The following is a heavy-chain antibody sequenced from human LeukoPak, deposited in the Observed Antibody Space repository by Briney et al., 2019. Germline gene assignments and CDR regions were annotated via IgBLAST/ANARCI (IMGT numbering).Heavy chain of an antibody. V-gene: IGHV4-61*02. CDR1: GGSISSGSYS. J-gene: IGHJ4*02. CDR3: ARDGRVDYGDYTFDY. CDR2: IYTSGST. Sequence: SETLSLTCTVSGGSISSGSYSWSWIRQPAGKGLEWIGRIYTSGSTNYNPSLKSRVTISVDTFKNQFSLKLSSVTAADTAVYYCARDGRVDYGDYTFDYWGQGTLVTVSS. D-gene: IGHD4-17*01.